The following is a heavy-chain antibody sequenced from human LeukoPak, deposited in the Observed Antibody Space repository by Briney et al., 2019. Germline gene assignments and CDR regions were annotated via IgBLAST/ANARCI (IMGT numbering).Heavy chain of an antibody. CDR2: ISSDANNE. J-gene: IGHJ4*02. D-gene: IGHD4-23*01. Sequence: GGSLRLSCAASGFTFSSHGMHWVRQAPDRGLEWVSTISSDANNEHYPDSLKGRFTISRDNSKNTLYLQMNSLRAEDTALYYCAKDWHHGGPGDWGQGALVTVSS. CDR1: GFTFSSHG. V-gene: IGHV3-30*18. CDR3: AKDWHHGGPGD.